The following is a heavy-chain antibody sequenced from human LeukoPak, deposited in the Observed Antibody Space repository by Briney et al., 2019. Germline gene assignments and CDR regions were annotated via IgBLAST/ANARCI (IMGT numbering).Heavy chain of an antibody. V-gene: IGHV4-59*01. CDR2: IYYSGST. J-gene: IGHJ5*02. Sequence: SETLSLTCTVSGGSISSYYWSWIRQPPGKGLEWIGYIYYSGSTNYNPSLKSRVTISVDTSKNQFSLKLSSVTAADTAVYCCARWENTEDWFDPWGQGTLVTVSS. D-gene: IGHD1-26*01. CDR1: GGSISSYY. CDR3: ARWENTEDWFDP.